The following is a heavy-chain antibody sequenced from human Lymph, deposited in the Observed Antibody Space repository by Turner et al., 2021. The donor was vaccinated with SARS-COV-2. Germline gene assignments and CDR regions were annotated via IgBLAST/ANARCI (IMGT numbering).Heavy chain of an antibody. J-gene: IGHJ4*02. CDR2: IDYSGSN. D-gene: IGHD3-10*01. CDR3: ARLVRRAEYYFDY. Sequence: HLQLQESVPGLVNPSATLSITCTVSGGSISSSSHYWGWIRQPPGRGLEWIGHIDYSGSNYYNPSLKSRVTISVDTSKNQFSLKMSSVTAADTAVYYCARLVRRAEYYFDYWGQGTLVTVSS. V-gene: IGHV4-39*01. CDR1: GGSISSSSHY.